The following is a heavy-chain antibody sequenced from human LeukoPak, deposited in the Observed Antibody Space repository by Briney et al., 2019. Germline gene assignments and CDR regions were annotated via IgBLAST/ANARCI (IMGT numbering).Heavy chain of an antibody. V-gene: IGHV1-18*01. J-gene: IGHJ4*02. D-gene: IGHD1-26*01. CDR2: ISAYNGHT. CDR1: GYTFTSYD. Sequence: GASVKVSCKASGYTFTSYDIHWVRQAPGQGLEWMGWISAYNGHTDYAHKLQDRVTMTTETSTSTAYMELRSLRSDDTAVYYCARAGVGGIVGLTTLDYWGPGTLVTVSS. CDR3: ARAGVGGIVGLTTLDY.